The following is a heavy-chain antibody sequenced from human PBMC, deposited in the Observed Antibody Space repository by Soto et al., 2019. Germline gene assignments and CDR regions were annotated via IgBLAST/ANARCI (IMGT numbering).Heavy chain of an antibody. CDR1: GFTFSSYA. D-gene: IGHD6-19*01. CDR2: IRDGGGSA. J-gene: IGHJ6*02. V-gene: IGHV3-23*01. CDR3: AKVVTGNYFYYYAVDV. Sequence: EVQLLESGGGLVQPGGSLRLSCAASGFTFSSYAMSWVRQAPGKGLEWVSSIRDGGGSAYYRDSVKGRFSISSDNSENMVYLPMNSLRAEDTAIYFCAKVVTGNYFYYYAVDVWGHGTTVTVSS.